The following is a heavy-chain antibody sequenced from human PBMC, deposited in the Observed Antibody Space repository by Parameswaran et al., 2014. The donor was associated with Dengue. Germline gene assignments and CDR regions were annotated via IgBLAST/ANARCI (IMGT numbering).Heavy chain of an antibody. D-gene: IGHD2-15*01. CDR3: ATPVVASLAGRHVDY. V-gene: IGHV3-48*03. J-gene: IGHJ4*02. CDR1: GFTFSSYE. CDR2: ISTTGNII. Sequence: QAGGSLRLSCEASGFTFSSYEMNWVRQPPGKGLEWVSYISTTGNIIYYADSVKGRFTISRDNARKSLYLQMNSLRAEDTAVYYCATPVVASLAGRHVDYWGQGTLVTVSS.